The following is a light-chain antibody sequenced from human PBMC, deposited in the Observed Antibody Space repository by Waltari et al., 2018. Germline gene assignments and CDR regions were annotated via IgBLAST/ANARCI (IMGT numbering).Light chain of an antibody. CDR1: LSVSRA. V-gene: IGKV3-20*01. CDR2: GAS. CDR3: QHYLRLPVT. J-gene: IGKJ1*01. Sequence: EIVLTQSPGTLSLSLGERDTVSCRASLSVSRALAWYQPKPVQAPRLLIYGASTRATGIPDRFSGIGSGTDFSLTISRLEPDDFAVYYCQHYLRLPVTFGQGTTVEI.